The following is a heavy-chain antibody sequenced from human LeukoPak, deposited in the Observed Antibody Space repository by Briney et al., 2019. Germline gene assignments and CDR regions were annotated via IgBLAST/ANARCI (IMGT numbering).Heavy chain of an antibody. J-gene: IGHJ5*02. D-gene: IGHD3-3*01. CDR2: MNPNSGNT. CDR3: ARGLRFLEWLPCGLDP. CDR1: GYTFTSYD. V-gene: IGHV1-8*01. Sequence: ASVKVSCKASGYTFTSYDINWVRQAAGQGLEWMGWMNPNSGNTGYAQKFQGRVTMTRNTSISTAYMELSSLRSEDTAVYYCARGLRFLEWLPCGLDPRGQGTLVTVSS.